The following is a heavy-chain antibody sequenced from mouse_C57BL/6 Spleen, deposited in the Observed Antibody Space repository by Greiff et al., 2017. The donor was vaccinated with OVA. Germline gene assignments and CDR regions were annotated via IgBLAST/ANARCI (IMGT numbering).Heavy chain of an antibody. J-gene: IGHJ2*01. Sequence: QVQLQQPGAELVMPGASVKLSCKASRYTFTSYWMHWVKQRPGQGLEWIGEIDPSDSYTNYNQKFKGKSTLTVDKSSSTAYMQLSSLTSEDAAVYYCASAQATYFDYWGQGTTLTVSS. D-gene: IGHD3-2*02. CDR2: IDPSDSYT. CDR1: RYTFTSYW. CDR3: ASAQATYFDY. V-gene: IGHV1-69*01.